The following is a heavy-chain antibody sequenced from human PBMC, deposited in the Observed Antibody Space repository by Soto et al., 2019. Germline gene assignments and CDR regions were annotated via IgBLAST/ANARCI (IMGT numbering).Heavy chain of an antibody. CDR3: ARTLVTTVRIDY. V-gene: IGHV5-51*01. CDR2: IYPDDSDT. D-gene: IGHD4-4*01. CDR1: GYRFTTYW. Sequence: XGSLKISCKTSGYRFTTYWIGRVRQMPGKGLEWVGIIYPDDSDTRYSPSFQGQVTISADKSIATAYLQWSSLKASDTAMYYCARTLVTTVRIDYWGQGTLVTVSS. J-gene: IGHJ4*02.